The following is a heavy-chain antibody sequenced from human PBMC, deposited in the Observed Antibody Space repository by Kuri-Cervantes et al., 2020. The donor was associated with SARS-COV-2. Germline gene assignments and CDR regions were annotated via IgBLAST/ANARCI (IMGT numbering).Heavy chain of an antibody. D-gene: IGHD4-17*01. V-gene: IGHV1-24*01. CDR1: GYTLTELF. CDR3: ATSPVVYGDPITYYYYYGMDV. Sequence: ASVKVSCKVSGYTLTELFMHWVRQAPGKGLEWMGGFDPEDGETIYAQKFQGRVTMTEDTSTDTAYMELSSLRSEDTAVYYCATSPVVYGDPITYYYYYGMDVWGQGTTVTVSS. J-gene: IGHJ6*02. CDR2: FDPEDGET.